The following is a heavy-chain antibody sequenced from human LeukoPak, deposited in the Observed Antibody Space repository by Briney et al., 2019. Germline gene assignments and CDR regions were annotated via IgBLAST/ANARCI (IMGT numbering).Heavy chain of an antibody. V-gene: IGHV1-2*02. CDR1: GYTFTGYY. CDR3: ARSSGDY. Sequence: ASMKVSCKASGYTFTGYYMHWVRQAPGQGLEWMGWINPNSGGTYSAQKFQGRVTMTRDTSISTVYMELNRLRSDDTAVYYCARSSGDYWGQGTLVTVSS. D-gene: IGHD3-10*01. J-gene: IGHJ4*02. CDR2: INPNSGGT.